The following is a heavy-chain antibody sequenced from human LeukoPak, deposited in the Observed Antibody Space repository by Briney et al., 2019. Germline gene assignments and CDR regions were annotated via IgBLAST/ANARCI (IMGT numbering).Heavy chain of an antibody. Sequence: GGSLRLSCAASGFTFSTYSMSWVRQAPGKGLEWVANMNHEGSEKYYLYSVQGRFTISRDNAKNSLLLQMNSLRAEDTAVYYCARDPRIAARPLFDYWGQGTLVTVSA. J-gene: IGHJ4*02. CDR2: MNHEGSEK. V-gene: IGHV3-7*01. CDR3: ARDPRIAARPLFDY. D-gene: IGHD6-6*01. CDR1: GFTFSTYS.